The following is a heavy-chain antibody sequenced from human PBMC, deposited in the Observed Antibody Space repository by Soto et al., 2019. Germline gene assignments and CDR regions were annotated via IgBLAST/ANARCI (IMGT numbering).Heavy chain of an antibody. V-gene: IGHV3-33*06. CDR1: GFTFSDYG. Sequence: QVQLVESGGGVVQPGRSLTLSCAASGFTFSDYGMHWVRQTPGKGLEWVAIIWYDGRQRYYADSVKGRFTISRANSRNTLYLQMNSLRAEDTDVYYCAKNVGKQIWIGWDYCMDVWGQGTTVTVSS. D-gene: IGHD3-3*01. CDR3: AKNVGKQIWIGWDYCMDV. CDR2: IWYDGRQR. J-gene: IGHJ6*02.